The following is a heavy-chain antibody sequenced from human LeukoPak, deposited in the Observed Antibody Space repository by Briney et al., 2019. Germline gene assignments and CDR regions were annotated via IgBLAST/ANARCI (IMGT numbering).Heavy chain of an antibody. V-gene: IGHV1-2*02. Sequence: GSVKVSCKASGYTFTDHYIHWVRQAPGQGFEWMGWINPNTGGTDYAQRFQDRIAISTYTSITTVYMELSSLDSDDTALYYCARDLATIDGIAWYYFENWGQGTLVTVS. D-gene: IGHD5-12*01. J-gene: IGHJ4*02. CDR1: GYTFTDHY. CDR3: ARDLATIDGIAWYYFEN. CDR2: INPNTGGT.